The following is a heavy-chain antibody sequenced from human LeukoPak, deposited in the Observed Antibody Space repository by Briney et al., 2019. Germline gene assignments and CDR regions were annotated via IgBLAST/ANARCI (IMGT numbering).Heavy chain of an antibody. J-gene: IGHJ3*02. CDR3: SRFYSSGWASGAFDI. CDR1: GFTFSDYA. D-gene: IGHD3-22*01. V-gene: IGHV3-49*04. Sequence: GGSLRLSCTTSGFTFSDYAVSWVRQAPGKGLEWIGFIRNKADGGTTEYAASVKGRFTISRDDSKTIAHQQMGSLKTEDTAVYYCSRFYSSGWASGAFDIWGQGTMVTVSS. CDR2: IRNKADGGTT.